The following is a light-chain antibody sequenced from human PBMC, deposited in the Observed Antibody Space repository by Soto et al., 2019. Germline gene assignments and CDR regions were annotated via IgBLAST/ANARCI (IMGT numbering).Light chain of an antibody. V-gene: IGKV1-39*01. Sequence: DIQMTQSPSSLSAYVGDRVTITCRASQSISSYLNWYQQKPGQAPTLLIYAASSLHSGVPSRFSGSGSGTDFTLTISSLQPEDFATYYCQQSYTTPCTFGQGTKLEIK. CDR2: AAS. J-gene: IGKJ2*02. CDR1: QSISSY. CDR3: QQSYTTPCT.